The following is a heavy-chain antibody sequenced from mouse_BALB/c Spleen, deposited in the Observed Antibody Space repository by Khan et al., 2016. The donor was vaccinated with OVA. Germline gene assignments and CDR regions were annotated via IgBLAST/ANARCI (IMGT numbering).Heavy chain of an antibody. D-gene: IGHD1-2*01. CDR2: INPRSGYT. V-gene: IGHV1-4*01. CDR3: TRHTTAYTVDS. J-gene: IGHJ4*01. Sequence: VQLQLSGAELARPGASVRMSCKASGYTFTRNTIHWMEQRPGQGLEWIGYINPRSGYTNYNQNFKDKASLIADRCCSTAYMQLSILTSDDSADDYCTRHTTAYTVDSWGQGTTVTVSS. CDR1: GYTFTRNT.